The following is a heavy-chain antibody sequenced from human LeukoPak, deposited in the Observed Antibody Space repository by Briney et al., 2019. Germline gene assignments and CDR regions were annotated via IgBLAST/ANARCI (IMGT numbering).Heavy chain of an antibody. CDR2: IYTSGST. D-gene: IGHD5-12*01. CDR3: ARLIPIVATIVGAFDI. CDR1: GGSFSGYY. Sequence: PSETLSLTCAVYGGSFSGYYWSWLRQPAGKGLEGIGRIYTSGSTNYNPSLKSRVTMSVDTSKNQFSLKLSSVTAADTAVYYCARLIPIVATIVGAFDIWGQGTMVTVSS. V-gene: IGHV4-59*10. J-gene: IGHJ3*02.